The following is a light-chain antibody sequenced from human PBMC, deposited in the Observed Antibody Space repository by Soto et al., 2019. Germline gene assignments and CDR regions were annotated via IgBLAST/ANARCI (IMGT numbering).Light chain of an antibody. Sequence: QSALTQPPSASGTPGQRVIISCSGSSSNIGSNYVYWYQQLPGTAPKLLIHSNDQRPSGVPDRFSASKSGTSASLAISGLRSEDEADYYCAAWDDLVTIYNYVFGTGTQLTVL. V-gene: IGLV1-47*02. CDR1: SSNIGSNY. CDR3: AAWDDLVTIYNYV. J-gene: IGLJ1*01. CDR2: SND.